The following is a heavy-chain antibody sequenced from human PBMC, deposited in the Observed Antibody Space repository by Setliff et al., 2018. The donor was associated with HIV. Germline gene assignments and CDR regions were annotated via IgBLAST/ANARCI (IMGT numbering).Heavy chain of an antibody. D-gene: IGHD6-13*01. Sequence: GGSLRLSCVVSGFTFSTSWMTWVRQAPGEGLEWVANVNEDGSSTSYADSVKGRFTISRDNAKNTLYLQMNSLRAEDTAVYYCARSTWFGSWYYFDYWGQGTLVTVSS. CDR3: ARSTWFGSWYYFDY. J-gene: IGHJ4*02. CDR1: GFTFSTSW. CDR2: VNEDGSST. V-gene: IGHV3-74*01.